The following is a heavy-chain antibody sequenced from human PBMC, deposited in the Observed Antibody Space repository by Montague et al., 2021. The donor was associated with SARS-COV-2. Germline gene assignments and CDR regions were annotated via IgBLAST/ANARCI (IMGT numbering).Heavy chain of an antibody. CDR1: GGSISSYY. V-gene: IGHV4-59*01. D-gene: IGHD2-15*01. J-gene: IGHJ5*02. Sequence: SETLSLTCTVSGGSISSYYCRRIRPPQGTGLEWVGFVHYSRSTNSNPSPKSRVTISVDTSKNQYSLKLSSVTAADTAVYYCSRRSLGYCSGFSCYSAFDPSGHVTLVTVAS. CDR3: SRRSLGYCSGFSCYSAFDP. CDR2: VHYSRST.